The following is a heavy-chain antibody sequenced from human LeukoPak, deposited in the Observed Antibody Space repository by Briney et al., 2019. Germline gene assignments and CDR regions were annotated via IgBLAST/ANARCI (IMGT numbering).Heavy chain of an antibody. CDR3: ARSNYGAFDY. D-gene: IGHD4-11*01. J-gene: IGHJ4*02. CDR1: GGSISSGGYS. CDR2: IYYSGST. V-gene: IGHV4-30-4*07. Sequence: SQTLSLTCAVSGGSISSGGYSWRWLRQPPGKGLEWIGYIYYSGSTYYNPSLKSRVTISVDTSKNHFSLKLSSVTAADTAVYYCARSNYGAFDYWGQGTLVTVSS.